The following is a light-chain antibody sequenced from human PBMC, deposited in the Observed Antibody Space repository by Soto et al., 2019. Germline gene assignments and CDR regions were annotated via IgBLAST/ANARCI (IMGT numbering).Light chain of an antibody. CDR2: GAS. V-gene: IGKV3-20*01. CDR1: QSIITRY. Sequence: EIVLTQSPRTLSVSPGERATVTCRASQSIITRYLAWYQQKPCHSPRHLPYGASTRATGIPDRFSGSESGTDVTLTISRLEPEEFAVYYCQQYGSSPWTFGQGTKVELK. CDR3: QQYGSSPWT. J-gene: IGKJ1*01.